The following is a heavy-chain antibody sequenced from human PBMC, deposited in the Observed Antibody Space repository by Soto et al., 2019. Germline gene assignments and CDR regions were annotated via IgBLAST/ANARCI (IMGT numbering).Heavy chain of an antibody. Sequence: VGSLRLSCASSVFTFSSYGMHCVRQAPGKWLEWVAVIWYDGSNKYYADSVKGRFTISRDNYKNTLYLQMSSLRAEDTAVYYCARDPRTITMIVDPPDCWGQGTLVRVSS. CDR2: IWYDGSNK. D-gene: IGHD3-22*01. CDR3: ARDPRTITMIVDPPDC. J-gene: IGHJ4*02. V-gene: IGHV3-33*01. CDR1: VFTFSSYG.